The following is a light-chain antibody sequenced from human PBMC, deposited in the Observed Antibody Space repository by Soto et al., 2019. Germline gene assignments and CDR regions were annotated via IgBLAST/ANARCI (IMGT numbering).Light chain of an antibody. CDR1: SSDVGAFNY. CDR2: DVT. J-gene: IGLJ1*01. V-gene: IGLV2-14*03. CDR3: SSYTTRNTGV. Sequence: QSALTQPASVSGSPGQSITISCIGTSSDVGAFNYVSWYQHHPGKAPKLIIYDVTDRPSGVSTRFSASKSGNTASLTISGLQAEDEADYYCSSYTTRNTGVFGTGTKVTVL.